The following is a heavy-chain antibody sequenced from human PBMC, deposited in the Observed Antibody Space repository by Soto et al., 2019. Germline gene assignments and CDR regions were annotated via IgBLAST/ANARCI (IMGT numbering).Heavy chain of an antibody. V-gene: IGHV1-2*02. CDR1: GYTFTGYY. CDR2: INPNSGGT. Sequence: QVQLVQSGAEVKKPGDSVKVSCKASGYTFTGYYMNWVRQAPGQGLEWMGWINPNSGGTNYAQKFQGRVTMTRYTSISTAYMELSRLRSDATDVYYCARDQAIRDFDYWGQGTLVTGSS. J-gene: IGHJ4*02. CDR3: ARDQAIRDFDY.